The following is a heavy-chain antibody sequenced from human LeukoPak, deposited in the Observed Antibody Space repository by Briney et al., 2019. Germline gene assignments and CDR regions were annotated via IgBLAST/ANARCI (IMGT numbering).Heavy chain of an antibody. J-gene: IGHJ4*02. Sequence: GGSLRLSCAASGFTFSSYAMSWIRQAPGKGLEWVSYISSSGSTIYYADSVKGRFTISRDNAKNSLYLQMNSLRAEDTAVYYCARFLSIAARPGDYWGQGTLVTVSS. V-gene: IGHV3-11*01. CDR2: ISSSGSTI. CDR1: GFTFSSYA. D-gene: IGHD6-6*01. CDR3: ARFLSIAARPGDY.